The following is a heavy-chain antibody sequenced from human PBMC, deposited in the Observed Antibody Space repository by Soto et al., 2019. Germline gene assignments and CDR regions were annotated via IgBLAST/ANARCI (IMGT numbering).Heavy chain of an antibody. V-gene: IGHV1-18*01. CDR2: ISAYNGNT. J-gene: IGHJ5*02. CDR1: GYTFTSYG. CDR3: ARDLSSSGWYGWFDP. Sequence: QVQLVQSGAEVKKPGASVKVSCKASGYTFTSYGISWVRQAPGQGLEGMGWISAYNGNTNYAQKLQGRVTMTTDTSTSTAHMELRSLRSDDTAVYYCARDLSSSGWYGWFDPWGQGTLVTVSS. D-gene: IGHD6-19*01.